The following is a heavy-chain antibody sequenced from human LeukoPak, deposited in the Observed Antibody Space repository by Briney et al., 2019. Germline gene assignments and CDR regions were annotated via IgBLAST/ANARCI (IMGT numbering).Heavy chain of an antibody. Sequence: ASVKVSCKASGYTFTGYYMHWVRQAPGQGLEWMGWINPNSGNTGYAQKFQGRVTMTRNTSISTAYMELSSLRSEDTAVYYCARGGGGWWLRIFSYYYGMDVWGQGTTVTVSS. D-gene: IGHD5-12*01. CDR1: GYTFTGYY. CDR3: ARGGGGWWLRIFSYYYGMDV. V-gene: IGHV1-8*02. J-gene: IGHJ6*02. CDR2: INPNSGNT.